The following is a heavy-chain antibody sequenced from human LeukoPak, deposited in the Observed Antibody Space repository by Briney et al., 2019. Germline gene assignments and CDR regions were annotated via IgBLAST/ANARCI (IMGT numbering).Heavy chain of an antibody. CDR2: IIPIFGTA. J-gene: IGHJ3*02. CDR1: GGTFSSYA. V-gene: IGHV1-69*01. D-gene: IGHD2-2*01. CDR3: ARGGIVVVPAAHDAFDI. Sequence: SVKVSCKASGGTFSSYAISWVRQAPGQGLEWMGGIIPIFGTANYAQKFQGRVTITANESTSTAYMELSSLRSEDTAVYYCARGGIVVVPAAHDAFDIWGQGTMVTVSS.